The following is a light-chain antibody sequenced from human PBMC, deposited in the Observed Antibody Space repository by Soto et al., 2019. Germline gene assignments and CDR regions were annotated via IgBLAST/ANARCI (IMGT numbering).Light chain of an antibody. J-gene: IGKJ1*01. V-gene: IGKV3-20*01. CDR1: QSVSSNY. CDR3: HQYGSSPQT. CDR2: GAS. Sequence: EVVLTQSPGTLSLSPGERATLSCRSGQSVSSNYLAWYQQKPGQAPRLLIYGASTRATGTADRFSGSGSGTDFTLTISRLEPEDFAVYYCHQYGSSPQTFGQGTKVDIK.